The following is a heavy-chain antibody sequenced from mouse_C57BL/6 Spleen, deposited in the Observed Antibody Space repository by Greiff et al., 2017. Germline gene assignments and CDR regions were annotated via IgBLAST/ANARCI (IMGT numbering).Heavy chain of an antibody. J-gene: IGHJ4*01. CDR1: GFTFSSYA. Sequence: EVKLMESGEGLVKPGGSLKLSCAASGFTFSSYAMSWVRQTPEKRLEWVAYISSGGDYIYYADTVKGRFTISRDNARNTLYLQMSSLKSEDTAMYYCTRANWDVNYYAMDYWGQGTSVTVSS. CDR3: TRANWDVNYYAMDY. D-gene: IGHD4-1*01. V-gene: IGHV5-9-1*02. CDR2: ISSGGDYI.